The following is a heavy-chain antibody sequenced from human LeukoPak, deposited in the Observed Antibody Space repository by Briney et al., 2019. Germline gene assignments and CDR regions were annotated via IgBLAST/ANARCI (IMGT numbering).Heavy chain of an antibody. Sequence: ASVKVSCKTSGYTLTGYYIHWVRQAPGHGLEWMGWIDPNSGGRNFAQNFEGRVTMTKDRSLTTAYMELSSLRSDDTAVYYCAREEPVAATGPDYWGQGTLVTVSS. CDR3: AREEPVAATGPDY. CDR1: GYTLTGYY. V-gene: IGHV1-2*02. D-gene: IGHD6-19*01. J-gene: IGHJ4*02. CDR2: IDPNSGGR.